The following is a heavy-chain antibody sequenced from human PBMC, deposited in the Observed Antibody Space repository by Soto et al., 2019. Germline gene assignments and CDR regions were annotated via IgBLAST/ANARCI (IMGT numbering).Heavy chain of an antibody. CDR1: GAFITIGGYS. CDR3: ARGGGSDSFDY. CDR2: INHLETT. V-gene: IGHV4-30-2*01. D-gene: IGHD1-26*01. Sequence: KPSETLSLTCTVSGAFITIGGYSWSWIRQTPGKGLEWIGYINHLETTFYNPSFESRLTLSIDRAKNQFSLKLHSMSAADRAVYFCARGGGSDSFDYWGQGILVTVSS. J-gene: IGHJ4*02.